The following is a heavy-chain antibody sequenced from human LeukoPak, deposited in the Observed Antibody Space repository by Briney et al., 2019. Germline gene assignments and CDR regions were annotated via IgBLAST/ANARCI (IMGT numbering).Heavy chain of an antibody. Sequence: ASVKVSCKASGYTFTGYYMHWVRQAPGQGLEWMGWINPNSGGTNYAQKFQGRVTMTRDTSISTAYMELSRLRSDDTAVYYCAREIPGAEGYLKQMIVDSVLDYWGQGTLVTVSS. V-gene: IGHV1-2*02. CDR3: AREIPGAEGYLKQMIVDSVLDY. CDR2: INPNSGGT. D-gene: IGHD3-22*01. CDR1: GYTFTGYY. J-gene: IGHJ4*02.